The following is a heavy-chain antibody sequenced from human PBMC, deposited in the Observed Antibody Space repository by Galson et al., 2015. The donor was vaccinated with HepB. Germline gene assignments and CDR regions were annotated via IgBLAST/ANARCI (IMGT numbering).Heavy chain of an antibody. V-gene: IGHV3-23*01. CDR2: ISGSGGST. Sequence: SLRLSCAASGFTFSGYAMSWVRQAPGKGLEWVSAISGSGGSTYYADSVKGRFTISRDNSKNTLYLQMNSLRAEDTAVYYCAKEALSSGYTGAIHYWYFDLWGRGTLVTVSS. D-gene: IGHD3-22*01. CDR3: AKEALSSGYTGAIHYWYFDL. CDR1: GFTFSGYA. J-gene: IGHJ2*01.